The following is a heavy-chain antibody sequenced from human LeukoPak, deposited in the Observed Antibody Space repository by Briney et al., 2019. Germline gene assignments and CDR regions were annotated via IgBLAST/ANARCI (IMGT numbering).Heavy chain of an antibody. J-gene: IGHJ4*02. Sequence: ASVKVSCKASGGTFSSYAISWVRQAPGQGLEWMGGIIPIFGTANYAQKFQGRVTITTDESTSTAYMELSSLRSEDTAVCYCASTYYYDSSGHQGFDYWGQGTLVTVSS. V-gene: IGHV1-69*05. D-gene: IGHD3-22*01. CDR1: GGTFSSYA. CDR3: ASTYYYDSSGHQGFDY. CDR2: IIPIFGTA.